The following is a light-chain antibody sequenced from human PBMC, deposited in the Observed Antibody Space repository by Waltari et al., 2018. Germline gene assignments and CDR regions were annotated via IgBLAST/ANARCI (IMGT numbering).Light chain of an antibody. CDR1: QSVSSY. CDR3: QQRRNWPRLFT. V-gene: IGKV3-11*01. J-gene: IGKJ4*01. CDR2: DTS. Sequence: EIVLTQSPATLSLSPGVRATLSCRASQSVSSYLALYQQKPGQTPRLLIYDTSFRAAGIPDRFSGRGSGTDFTLTISSVEPEDSAVYYCQQRRNWPRLFTFGGGTKVEIK.